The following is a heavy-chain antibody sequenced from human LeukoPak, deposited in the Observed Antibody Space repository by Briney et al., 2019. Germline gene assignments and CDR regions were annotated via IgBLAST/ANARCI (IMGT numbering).Heavy chain of an antibody. CDR2: INPNSGGT. CDR3: ARVVDGYNYGAFDI. CDR1: GYTFTDYY. D-gene: IGHD5-24*01. J-gene: IGHJ3*02. Sequence: ASVTVSCKASGYTFTDYYIHWVRQAPGQGLEGMGWINPNSGGTKYARMFQGRVTMTRDASISTAYTELSSLRSDDTAVYYCARVVDGYNYGAFDIWGQGTVVTVSS. V-gene: IGHV1-2*02.